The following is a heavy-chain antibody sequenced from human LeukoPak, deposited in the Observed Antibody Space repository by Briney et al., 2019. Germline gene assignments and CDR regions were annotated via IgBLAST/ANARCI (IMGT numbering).Heavy chain of an antibody. CDR3: ARASDYGDYVYYFDY. Sequence: PSETLSLTCTVSGGSISSYYWSWIRQPAGKGLEWIGRIYTSGSTNYNPSLKSRVTMSVDTSKNQFSLKLSSVTAADTAVYYCARASDYGDYVYYFDYWGQGTLVTVPS. CDR2: IYTSGST. J-gene: IGHJ4*02. CDR1: GGSISSYY. V-gene: IGHV4-4*07. D-gene: IGHD4-17*01.